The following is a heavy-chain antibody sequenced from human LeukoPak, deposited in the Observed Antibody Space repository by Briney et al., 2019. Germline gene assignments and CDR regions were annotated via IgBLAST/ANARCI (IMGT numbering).Heavy chain of an antibody. D-gene: IGHD5-18*01. J-gene: IGHJ4*02. V-gene: IGHV3-21*01. CDR2: ISSGIKYI. CDR3: ARAFSYSYGSRDF. CDR1: GFTFSSYS. Sequence: PGGSLRLSCVDSGFTFSSYSMNWVRQAPGKGLEWVSSISSGIKYIYNADSVKGRFTITRDDSKNSLYLQLNSLRVEDTAVYYCARAFSYSYGSRDFWGQGPLVIVSS.